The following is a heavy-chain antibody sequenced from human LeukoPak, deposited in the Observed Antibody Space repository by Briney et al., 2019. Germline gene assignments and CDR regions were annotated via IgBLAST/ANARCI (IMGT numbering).Heavy chain of an antibody. V-gene: IGHV1-18*01. CDR3: AHGIAAAGTYYFDY. D-gene: IGHD6-13*01. J-gene: IGHJ4*02. CDR2: ISAYNGNT. CDR1: GGTFSSYA. Sequence: ASVKVSCKASGGTFSSYAISWVRQAPGQGLEWMGWISAYNGNTNYAQKLQGRVTMTTDTSTSTAYMELRSLRSDDTAVYYCAHGIAAAGTYYFDYWRQGTLVTVSS.